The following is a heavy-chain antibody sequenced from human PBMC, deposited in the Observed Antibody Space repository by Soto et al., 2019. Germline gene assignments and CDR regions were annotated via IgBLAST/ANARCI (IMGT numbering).Heavy chain of an antibody. J-gene: IGHJ5*02. Sequence: QVQLQESGPGLVKPSGTLSLTCAVSGGSISSNNWWSWVRQPPGKGLEWIGEIYHSGSTNYNSSLKSRGTISVDTSKNQFSLKVTSVTAADTAVYYGASKAWDPPRRFDPWGQGTLVTVSS. CDR3: ASKAWDPPRRFDP. CDR1: GGSISSNNW. D-gene: IGHD1-26*01. CDR2: IYHSGST. V-gene: IGHV4-4*02.